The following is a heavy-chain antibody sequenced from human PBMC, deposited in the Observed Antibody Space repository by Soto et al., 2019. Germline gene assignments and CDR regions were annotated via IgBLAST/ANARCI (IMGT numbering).Heavy chain of an antibody. CDR1: GGSISSGGYY. CDR3: ARELGELSSNWFDP. Sequence: SETLSLTCTVSGGSISSGGYYWSWIRQHPGKGLEWIGYIYYSGSTYYNPSLKSRVTISVDMSKNQFSLKLSSVTAADTAVYYCARELGELSSNWFDPWGQGTLVTVSS. J-gene: IGHJ5*01. D-gene: IGHD3-16*02. CDR2: IYYSGST. V-gene: IGHV4-31*03.